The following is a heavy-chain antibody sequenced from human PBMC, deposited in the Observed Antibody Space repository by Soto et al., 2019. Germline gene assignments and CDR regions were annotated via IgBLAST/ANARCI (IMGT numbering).Heavy chain of an antibody. V-gene: IGHV1-8*01. CDR1: GYTFTSYD. D-gene: IGHD6-13*01. J-gene: IGHJ4*02. CDR2: MNPNSGNT. CDR3: ARGGWEQPLPFY. Sequence: QVQLVQSGAEVKKPGASEKVSCKASGYTFTSYDINWVRQATGQGLEWMGWMNPNSGNTGYAQNFQGRVTMTRNTSISTAYLELSSLRSEDTAVYYCARGGWEQPLPFYWGQGTLVTVSS.